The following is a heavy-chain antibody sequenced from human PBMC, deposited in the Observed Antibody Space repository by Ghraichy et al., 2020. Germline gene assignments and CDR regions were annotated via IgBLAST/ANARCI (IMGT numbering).Heavy chain of an antibody. CDR3: ARCEDPGHDSWDWYFDL. CDR2: IYTSGST. D-gene: IGHD1-1*01. CDR1: GGSISSYY. Sequence: SETLSLTCTVSGGSISSYYWSWIRQPAGKGLEWIGRIYTSGSTNYNPSLKSRVTMSVDTSKNQFSLKLSSVTAADTAVYYCARCEDPGHDSWDWYFDLWGRGTLVTVSS. V-gene: IGHV4-4*07. J-gene: IGHJ2*01.